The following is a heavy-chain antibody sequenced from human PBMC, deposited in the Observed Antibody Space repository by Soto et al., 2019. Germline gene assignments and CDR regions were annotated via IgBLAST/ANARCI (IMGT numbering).Heavy chain of an antibody. J-gene: IGHJ6*02. CDR1: GGSISSGDYY. Sequence: PSETLSLTCTVSGGSISSGDYYWSWIRQPPGKGLEWIGYIYHSGSTYYNPSLKSRVTISVDTSKNQFSLKLSSVTAADTAVYYCAKLAGYFSGNSCHGDYAIDFWGQRSSDTGSS. CDR3: AKLAGYFSGNSCHGDYAIDF. CDR2: IYHSGST. V-gene: IGHV4-30-4*01. D-gene: IGHD2-15*01.